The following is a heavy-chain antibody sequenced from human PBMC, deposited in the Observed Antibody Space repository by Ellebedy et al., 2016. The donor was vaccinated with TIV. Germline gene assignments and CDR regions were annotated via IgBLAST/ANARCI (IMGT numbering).Heavy chain of an antibody. CDR1: GFTFDDYA. CDR2: ISWNSGSI. V-gene: IGHV3-9*01. CDR3: AKDSGDGYTKPNWFDP. J-gene: IGHJ5*02. D-gene: IGHD5-24*01. Sequence: GGSLRLSCAASGFTFDDYAMHRVRQAPGKGLEWVSGISWNSGSIGYADSVKGRFTISRDNAKNSLYLQMNSLRAEDTALYYCAKDSGDGYTKPNWFDPWGQGTLVTVSS.